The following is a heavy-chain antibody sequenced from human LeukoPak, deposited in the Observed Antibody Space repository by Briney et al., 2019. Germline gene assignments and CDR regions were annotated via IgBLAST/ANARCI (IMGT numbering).Heavy chain of an antibody. D-gene: IGHD5-24*01. CDR2: TYYRSKWYN. J-gene: IGHJ3*02. V-gene: IGHV6-1*01. CDR1: GDSVSSNSAA. Sequence: LSQTLSLTCAISGDSVSSNSAAWNWIRQSPSRGLEWLGRTYYRSKWYNDYAVSVKSRITINPDTSKNQFSLQLNSVTPEDTAVYYCARDRAREMATGGLDAFDIWGQGTMVTVSS. CDR3: ARDRAREMATGGLDAFDI.